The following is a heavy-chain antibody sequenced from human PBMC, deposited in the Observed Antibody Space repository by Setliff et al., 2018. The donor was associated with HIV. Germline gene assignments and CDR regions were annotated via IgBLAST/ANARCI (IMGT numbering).Heavy chain of an antibody. CDR1: GFTFSNYA. V-gene: IGHV3-30*18. CDR3: AKSRSVVVPAATGY. D-gene: IGHD2-2*01. J-gene: IGHJ4*02. Sequence: AGGSLRLSCAASGFTFSNYAMHWVRQAPGKGLEWVAVMSYDGSNKDHADSVKGRFTISRDNSKNTLYLQMNSLSAEDTAVYYCAKSRSVVVPAATGYWGQGILVTVSS. CDR2: MSYDGSNK.